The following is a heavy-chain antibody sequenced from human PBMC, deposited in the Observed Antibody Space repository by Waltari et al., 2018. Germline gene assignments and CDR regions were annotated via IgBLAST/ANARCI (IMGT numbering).Heavy chain of an antibody. Sequence: EVQLVESGGGLVQPGWSLGLSCVTSGFTFSSYWLHLVRQVPGKGLVWVSRINSDGSTTSYADSVKGRFTISRDNAKNTLYLQMNSLRADDTSVYYCARAQLTMARNLDLWGRGTLVTVSS. CDR3: ARAQLTMARNLDL. CDR1: GFTFSSYW. CDR2: INSDGSTT. D-gene: IGHD3-10*01. V-gene: IGHV3-74*01. J-gene: IGHJ2*01.